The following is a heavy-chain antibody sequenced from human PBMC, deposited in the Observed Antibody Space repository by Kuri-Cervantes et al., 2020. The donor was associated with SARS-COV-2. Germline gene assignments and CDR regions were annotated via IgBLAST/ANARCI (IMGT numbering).Heavy chain of an antibody. CDR3: AKDLRYYDRSAYGVPDY. D-gene: IGHD3-22*01. Sequence: GGSLRLSCAASGFNFISYGMHWVRQAPGKGLEWVAVISYDGSNKYYADSVKGRFTISRDNFKNTLYLQMNSLRADDTAVYYCAKDLRYYDRSAYGVPDYWGQGTLVTVSS. CDR2: ISYDGSNK. J-gene: IGHJ4*02. V-gene: IGHV3-30*18. CDR1: GFNFISYG.